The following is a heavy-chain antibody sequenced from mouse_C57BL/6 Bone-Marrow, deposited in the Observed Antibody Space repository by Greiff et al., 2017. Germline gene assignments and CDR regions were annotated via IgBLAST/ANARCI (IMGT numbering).Heavy chain of an antibody. Sequence: QVQLQQPGAELVKPGASVKLSCKASGYTFTSYWMHWVKQRPGRGLEWIGRIDPNSGGTKYNEKFKSRATLTVDKPSSTAYMQLSSLTSEDSAVYYCAREEAGYRVYYYAMDYWGQGTSVTVSS. CDR2: IDPNSGGT. J-gene: IGHJ4*01. D-gene: IGHD2-2*01. V-gene: IGHV1-72*01. CDR1: GYTFTSYW. CDR3: AREEAGYRVYYYAMDY.